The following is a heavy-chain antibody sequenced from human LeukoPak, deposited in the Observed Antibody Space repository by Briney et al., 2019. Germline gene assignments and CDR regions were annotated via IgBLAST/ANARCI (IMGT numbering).Heavy chain of an antibody. CDR3: ATTNDGGGYQWGDFFDF. D-gene: IGHD3-22*01. CDR1: GYTFTSYA. CDR2: IIPNLGTT. Sequence: ASVKVSCKASGYTFTSYAISWLRQAPGQGLEWMGRIIPNLGTTNRAQNFQDRVTLTADKSTNTAYMELTSLTSDDTAVYYCATTNDGGGYQWGDFFDFWGQGTLVTVSS. J-gene: IGHJ4*02. V-gene: IGHV1-69*04.